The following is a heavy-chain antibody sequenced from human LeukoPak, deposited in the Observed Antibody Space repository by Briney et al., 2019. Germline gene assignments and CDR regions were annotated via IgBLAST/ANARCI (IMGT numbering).Heavy chain of an antibody. CDR1: GFTFSNYS. J-gene: IGHJ4*02. V-gene: IGHV3-21*01. CDR3: ARNLPYNYYGSGSYYTAIDY. Sequence: GGSLRLSCAASGFTFSNYSMNWVRQAPGKGLEWVSSISSSSSYIYYADSVKGRFTISRDNAKNSLYLQMNSLKAEDTAVYYCARNLPYNYYGSGSYYTAIDYWGQGTLVTVSS. D-gene: IGHD3-10*01. CDR2: ISSSSSYI.